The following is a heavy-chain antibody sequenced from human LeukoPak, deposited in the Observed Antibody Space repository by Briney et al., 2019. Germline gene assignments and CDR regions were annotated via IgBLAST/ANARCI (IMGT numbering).Heavy chain of an antibody. CDR2: IYTSGST. D-gene: IGHD3-3*01. CDR3: ARGQHDFWSGYYSSWFYP. V-gene: IGHV4-4*07. Sequence: SKTLSLTCTVSGGSISSYYWSWIRQPAGKGLEWIGRIYTSGSTNYNPSLKSRVTMSVDTSKNQFSLKLSSVTAADTAVYYCARGQHDFWSGYYSSWFYPWGQGTLVTVSS. CDR1: GGSISSYY. J-gene: IGHJ5*02.